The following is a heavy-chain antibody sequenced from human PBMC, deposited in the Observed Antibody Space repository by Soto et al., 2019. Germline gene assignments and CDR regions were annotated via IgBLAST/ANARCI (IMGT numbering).Heavy chain of an antibody. J-gene: IGHJ4*02. V-gene: IGHV3-30*18. CDR2: ISYDGSDK. CDR3: AKDSGRGSADYYFDY. D-gene: IGHD3-10*01. Sequence: QVLLVESGGGLVRPGGSLRLSCAASGFTFRNSYMTWIRQAPGKGLEWVAVISYDGSDKHFADSVKGRFTISRDNSKNTLYLQMNSLRAEDTAVYYCAKDSGRGSADYYFDYWGQGTLVTVSS. CDR1: GFTFRNSY.